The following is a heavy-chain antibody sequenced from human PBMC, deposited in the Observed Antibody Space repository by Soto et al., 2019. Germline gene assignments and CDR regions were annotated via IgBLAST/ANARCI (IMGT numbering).Heavy chain of an antibody. Sequence: QVQLVESGGGVVQPGRSLRLSCAASGFTFSSYGMHWVRQAPGKGLEWVAVIWYDGSNNYYADSVKGRFTISRDNSKNTLYLQMNSLRAEDTAVYYCARDLNYWGQGTLVTVSS. V-gene: IGHV3-33*01. CDR3: ARDLNY. CDR2: IWYDGSNN. J-gene: IGHJ4*02. CDR1: GFTFSSYG.